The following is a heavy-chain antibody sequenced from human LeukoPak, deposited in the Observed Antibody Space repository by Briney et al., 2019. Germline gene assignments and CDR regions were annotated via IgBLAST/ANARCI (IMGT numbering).Heavy chain of an antibody. CDR2: IWYDGSSK. CDR1: GFTFSSYG. Sequence: GGSLRLSCAASGFTFSSYGMHWVRQAPGKGLEGVAVIWYDGSSKYYADSVKGRFTISRDNAKNSLYLQMNSLRAEDTAVYYCARSPYSSSPDYWGQGTLVTVSS. V-gene: IGHV3-33*01. J-gene: IGHJ4*02. D-gene: IGHD6-6*01. CDR3: ARSPYSSSPDY.